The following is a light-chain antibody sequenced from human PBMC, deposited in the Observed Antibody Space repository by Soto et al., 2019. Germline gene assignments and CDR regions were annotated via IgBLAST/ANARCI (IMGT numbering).Light chain of an antibody. CDR2: GAS. Sequence: EIVLTHSPGILYLSPGEIATPSCRASQSVSSNLAWYQQKPGQAPRLLIYGASTRATGIPARFSGSGSETEFTLTISSLQSEDFAVYYCQQYNKWPWTFGQGTKVDIK. CDR3: QQYNKWPWT. CDR1: QSVSSN. J-gene: IGKJ1*01. V-gene: IGKV3-15*01.